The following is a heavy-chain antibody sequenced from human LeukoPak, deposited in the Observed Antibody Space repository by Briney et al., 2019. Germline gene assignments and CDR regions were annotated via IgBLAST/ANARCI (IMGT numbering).Heavy chain of an antibody. CDR2: IYHSGST. V-gene: IGHV4-4*02. J-gene: IGHJ4*02. CDR1: GGSISSSNW. Sequence: SETLSLTCAVSGGSISSSNWWSWVRQPPGKGLEWIGEIYHSGSTNYNPSLESRVTISADMSKNQFSLKLNSVTAADTAVYYCARERGEEYSSGWYKGNYFDNWGQGTRVTVSS. CDR3: ARERGEEYSSGWYKGNYFDN. D-gene: IGHD6-19*01.